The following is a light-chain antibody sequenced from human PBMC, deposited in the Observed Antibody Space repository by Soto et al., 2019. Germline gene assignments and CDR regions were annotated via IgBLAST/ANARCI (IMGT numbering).Light chain of an antibody. J-gene: IGKJ5*01. CDR2: DAS. CDR1: QNSNAW. V-gene: IGKV1-5*01. CDR3: QKYTTWPQNP. Sequence: IHMPKYTSSLSVSVGDRVTITCLTSQNSNAWLAWYQQRPGQAPKLLIYDASTVQSGVPSRFSGSGSGTEFTLTISSLQPDDFAVYYCQKYTTWPQNPFGQATRLLIK.